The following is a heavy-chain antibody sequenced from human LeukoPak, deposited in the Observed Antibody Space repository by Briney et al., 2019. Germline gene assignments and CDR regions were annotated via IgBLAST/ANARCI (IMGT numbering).Heavy chain of an antibody. CDR3: ARVKLYSSSWYPSPGSYMDV. D-gene: IGHD6-13*01. J-gene: IGHJ6*03. Sequence: GGSLRLSCAASGFTFSSYAMHWVRQAPGKGLEWVAVISYDGSNKYYADSVKGRFTISRDNSKNTLYLQMNSLRAEDTAVYYCARVKLYSSSWYPSPGSYMDVWGKGTTVTVSS. CDR2: ISYDGSNK. V-gene: IGHV3-30-3*01. CDR1: GFTFSSYA.